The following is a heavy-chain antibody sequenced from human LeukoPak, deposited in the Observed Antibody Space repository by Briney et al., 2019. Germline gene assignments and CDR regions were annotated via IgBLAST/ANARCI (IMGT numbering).Heavy chain of an antibody. CDR3: ARDWGTTVTILDY. Sequence: GGSLRLSCAASGFTFSDYSMNWVRQAPGKGLEWVSSISDDSNYIYYADSVKGRFTISRDNAKNSLYLQMNSLRAEDTAVYYRARDWGTTVTILDYWGQGTLVTVSS. CDR1: GFTFSDYS. D-gene: IGHD4-17*01. V-gene: IGHV3-21*01. CDR2: ISDDSNYI. J-gene: IGHJ4*02.